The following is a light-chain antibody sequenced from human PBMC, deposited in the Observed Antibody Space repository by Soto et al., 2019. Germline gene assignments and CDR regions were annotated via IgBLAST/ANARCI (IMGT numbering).Light chain of an antibody. CDR1: QSVSSSY. V-gene: IGKV3-20*01. CDR3: QQYTGPPTT. Sequence: EIVLTQSPGTLSLSPGERATLSYRASQSVSSSYLAWYQQKPGQAPRLLIYGASSRATGIPDRFSGSGSGTDFTLTITRLEPEDSAVYFCQQYTGPPTTFGQGTRLEI. CDR2: GAS. J-gene: IGKJ5*01.